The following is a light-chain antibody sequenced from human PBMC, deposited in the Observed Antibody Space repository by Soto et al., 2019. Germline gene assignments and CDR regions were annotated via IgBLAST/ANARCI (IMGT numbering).Light chain of an antibody. V-gene: IGKV3-15*01. Sequence: EIVLTQSPATLSVSPGERVTLSCRARQSVSTNLAWYQQRPGHTTRLLIFGAYTRASGIPGRFSGSGSGTEFTLTISSLQSEDFAVYCCQQYDDWPSFGQGTKVDIK. CDR2: GAY. CDR3: QQYDDWPS. CDR1: QSVSTN. J-gene: IGKJ1*01.